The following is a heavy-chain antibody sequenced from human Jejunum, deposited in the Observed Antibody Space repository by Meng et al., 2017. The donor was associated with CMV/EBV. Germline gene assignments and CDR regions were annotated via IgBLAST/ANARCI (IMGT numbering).Heavy chain of an antibody. CDR2: PSPTERS. Sequence: DSIRLLHLWSWLRQSPWPGLECLRQPSPTERSYYNPSLTSRVPISVDRSQIQFSLKLTSVTAADTALYYCVRGRCTRTSCYPGAFDFWSQGTLVTVSS. D-gene: IGHD2-2*01. J-gene: IGHJ4*02. CDR1: DSIRLLHL. V-gene: IGHV4-4*02. CDR3: VRGRCTRTSCYPGAFDF.